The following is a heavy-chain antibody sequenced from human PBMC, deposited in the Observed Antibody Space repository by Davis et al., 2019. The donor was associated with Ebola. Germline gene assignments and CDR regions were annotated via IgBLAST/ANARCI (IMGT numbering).Heavy chain of an antibody. V-gene: IGHV4-59*01. D-gene: IGHD2-2*03. CDR1: GCSIRPYY. CDR3: ARVDIGY. Sequence: SETLSLTCTVSGCSIRPYYGSWIRQPPGKGLEWIGYVYYSGSTNYNPSLKSRVTISVDTPKNQFSLKLSSVTAADTAVYYCARVDIGYWGQGTLVTVSS. J-gene: IGHJ4*02. CDR2: VYYSGST.